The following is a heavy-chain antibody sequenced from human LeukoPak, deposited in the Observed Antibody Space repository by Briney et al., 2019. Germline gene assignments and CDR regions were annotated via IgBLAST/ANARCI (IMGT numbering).Heavy chain of an antibody. V-gene: IGHV3-53*01. CDR1: GFSVSSNY. Sequence: GGSLRLSCAASGFSVSSNYMSWVRQAPGKGLEWVSVIYSGGSTYYEDSVKGRFTISRDNSKNTLYLQMNSMRAEDTAVYYCAKGLTYSSIWYFDYWGQGTLVTVSS. CDR2: IYSGGST. CDR3: AKGLTYSSIWYFDY. J-gene: IGHJ4*02. D-gene: IGHD6-13*01.